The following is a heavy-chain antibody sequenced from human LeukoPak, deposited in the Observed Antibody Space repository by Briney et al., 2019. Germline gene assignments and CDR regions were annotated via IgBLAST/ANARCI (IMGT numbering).Heavy chain of an antibody. CDR3: ARRARDYSHPYDY. D-gene: IGHD3-16*01. V-gene: IGHV3-7*01. CDR1: GFTFSRFW. CDR2: IKEDGSEK. J-gene: IGHJ4*02. Sequence: GGSLRLSCAASGFTFSRFWMSWVRQAPGKGLEWVANIKEDGSEKYYVDSVKGRFTISRDNAKNSLYLQMNSLRAEDTAVYYCARRARDYSHPYDYWGQGILVTVSS.